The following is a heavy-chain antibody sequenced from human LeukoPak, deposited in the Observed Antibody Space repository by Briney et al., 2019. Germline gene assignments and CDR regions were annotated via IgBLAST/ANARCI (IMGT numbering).Heavy chain of an antibody. CDR2: ISIISSYI. V-gene: IGHV3-21*01. CDR1: GFTFSSSS. D-gene: IGHD3-10*01. Sequence: GGSLRLSCAASGFTFSSSSMNWVRQGPGKGLEWVSSISIISSYIYYAHSVKGRFTISRDNAKNSLYLQMNSLRAEDTAVYYCARGFPAFDIWGQGTMVTVSS. CDR3: ARGFPAFDI. J-gene: IGHJ3*02.